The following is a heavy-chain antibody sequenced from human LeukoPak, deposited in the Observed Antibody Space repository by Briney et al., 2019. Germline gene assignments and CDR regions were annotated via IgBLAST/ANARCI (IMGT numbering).Heavy chain of an antibody. Sequence: GGSLRLSCAASGFTFDYYAMHWVRQAPGKGLEWVSLISGDGGSTYYTDSVKGRFTISRDNSKNSLYLQMNSLRAEDTAVYYFAQDKGGSSWYYLGSWGQGTLVTVSS. V-gene: IGHV3-43*02. D-gene: IGHD6-13*01. CDR3: AQDKGGSSWYYLGS. CDR1: GFTFDYYA. J-gene: IGHJ5*02. CDR2: ISGDGGST.